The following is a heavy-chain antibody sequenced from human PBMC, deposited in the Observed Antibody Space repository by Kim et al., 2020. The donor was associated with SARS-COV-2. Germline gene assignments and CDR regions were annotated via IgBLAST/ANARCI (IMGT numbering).Heavy chain of an antibody. CDR3: AKDQRSRGALGEYYFDY. D-gene: IGHD3-16*01. CDR2: ISATASGS. CDR1: GFTFGIYA. Sequence: GGSLRLSCAASGFTFGIYAMSWVRQAPGKGLEWVSGISATASGSFYGDSVRGRFTISRDNSRNTLYLQMNSLRVEDTAVYFCAKDQRSRGALGEYYFDYWGQGPPVNVSS. J-gene: IGHJ4*02. V-gene: IGHV3-23*01.